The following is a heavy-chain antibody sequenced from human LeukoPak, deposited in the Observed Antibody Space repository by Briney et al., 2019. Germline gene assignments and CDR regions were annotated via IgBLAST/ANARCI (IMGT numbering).Heavy chain of an antibody. D-gene: IGHD3-3*01. CDR2: IKPDGSDK. CDR1: GATFTSYW. V-gene: IGHV3-7*01. J-gene: IGHJ4*02. Sequence: GGSLRLSCTASGATFTSYWMSWVRQAPGQGLELVANIKPDGSDKYYVDSVKGRFSISRDNANNLVYLQMSSLRADDTAVYYCARAPREWLLGYYFDYWGQGTLVTVSS. CDR3: ARAPREWLLGYYFDY.